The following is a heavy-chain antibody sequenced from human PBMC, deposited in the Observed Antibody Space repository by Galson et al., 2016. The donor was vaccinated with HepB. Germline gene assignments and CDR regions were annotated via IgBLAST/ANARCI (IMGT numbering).Heavy chain of an antibody. CDR3: VSPAGSTSSNYQFDC. Sequence: SGAEVKKPGESLKISCQGSEYSFVRYWIGWVRQMPGKGLEYVGIMYPGNSETRYSPSFQGQVTISADKSISTAYLQWSGLKASDTAMYYCVSPAGSTSSNYQFDCWGQGTLVTVTS. V-gene: IGHV5-51*01. CDR2: MYPGNSET. CDR1: EYSFVRYW. J-gene: IGHJ4*02. D-gene: IGHD6-6*01.